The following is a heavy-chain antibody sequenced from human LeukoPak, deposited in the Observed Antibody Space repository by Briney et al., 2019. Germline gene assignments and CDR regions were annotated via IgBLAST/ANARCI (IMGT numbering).Heavy chain of an antibody. V-gene: IGHV3-21*01. J-gene: IGHJ4*02. CDR3: ARDQTGFYCSSTSCPLDY. D-gene: IGHD2-2*01. Sequence: GGSLRLSCAASGFTFSSYSMNWVRQAPGKGLEWVSSISSSSSYIYYADSVKGRFTISRDNAKNSLYLQMNGLRAEDTAVYYCARDQTGFYCSSTSCPLDYWGQGTLVTVSS. CDR2: ISSSSSYI. CDR1: GFTFSSYS.